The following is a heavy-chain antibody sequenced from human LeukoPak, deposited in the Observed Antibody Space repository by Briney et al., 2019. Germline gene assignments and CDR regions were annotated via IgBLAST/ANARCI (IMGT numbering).Heavy chain of an antibody. D-gene: IGHD3-10*01. V-gene: IGHV4-59*01. J-gene: IGHJ4*02. Sequence: SETLSLTCTVSGGSISSYYWSWIRQPPGKGLEWLGYVYYSGSTSYNPSLKSRVTISVDTSKNQFSLKLSSVTAADTAVYYCARDILRGLNYFDYWGQGALVTVSS. CDR1: GGSISSYY. CDR3: ARDILRGLNYFDY. CDR2: VYYSGST.